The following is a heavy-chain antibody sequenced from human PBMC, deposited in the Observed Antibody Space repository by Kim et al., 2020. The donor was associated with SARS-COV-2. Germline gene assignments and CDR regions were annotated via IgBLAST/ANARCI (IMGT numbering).Heavy chain of an antibody. CDR2: IYYSGST. J-gene: IGHJ4*02. CDR3: ARYSSGWYYFDY. V-gene: IGHV4-59*01. Sequence: SETLSLTCTVSGGSISSYYWSWIRQPPGKGLEWIGYIYYSGSTNYNPSLKSRVTISVDTSKNQFSLKLSSVTAADTAVYYCARYSSGWYYFDYWGQGTLVTVSS. D-gene: IGHD6-19*01. CDR1: GGSISSYY.